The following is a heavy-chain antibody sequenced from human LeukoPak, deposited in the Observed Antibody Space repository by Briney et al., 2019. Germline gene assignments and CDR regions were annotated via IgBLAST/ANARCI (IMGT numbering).Heavy chain of an antibody. CDR2: IYTSGST. CDR3: AREALEWGSWLTDYYYYYMDV. D-gene: IGHD3-9*01. J-gene: IGHJ6*03. V-gene: IGHV4-4*07. Sequence: PSEALSLTCTVPGDSISIYYWSWVRQPAGKGLEWVGRIYTSGSTNYNPSLKSRVTMSVDTSKNQFSLKLSSVTAADTAVYYCAREALEWGSWLTDYYYYYMDVWGKGTTVTVSS. CDR1: GDSISIYY.